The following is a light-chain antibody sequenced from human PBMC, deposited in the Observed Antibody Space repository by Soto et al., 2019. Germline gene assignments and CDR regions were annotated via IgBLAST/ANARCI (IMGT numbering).Light chain of an antibody. CDR3: QQRSNWPLT. Sequence: EIVLTQSPGTLSLSPGERATLSCRASQSISSYLAWYQQKPGQAPRLLIYDASNRATGIPGRFSGSGSEKDFTLTISSLEPEDFAVYYCQQRSNWPLTFGGGTKVDIK. V-gene: IGKV3-11*01. CDR1: QSISSY. J-gene: IGKJ4*01. CDR2: DAS.